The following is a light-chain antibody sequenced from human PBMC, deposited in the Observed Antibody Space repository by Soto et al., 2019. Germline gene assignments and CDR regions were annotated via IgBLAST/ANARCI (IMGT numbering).Light chain of an antibody. Sequence: QSALTQPPAASGSPGQSVTISCTGTSSDVGGYNYVSWYQQFPGKAPKVILYEVSKRPPGVPDRFSGSKSGNTASLTVSGLQAEDEAEYYCTSFAGSNNDVFGTGTKVTVL. J-gene: IGLJ1*01. CDR2: EVS. CDR1: SSDVGGYNY. CDR3: TSFAGSNNDV. V-gene: IGLV2-8*01.